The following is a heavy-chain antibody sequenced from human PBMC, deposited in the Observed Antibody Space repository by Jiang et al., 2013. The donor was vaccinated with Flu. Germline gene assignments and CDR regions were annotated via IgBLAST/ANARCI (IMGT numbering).Heavy chain of an antibody. V-gene: IGHV1-69*04. J-gene: IGHJ4*02. CDR3: ARENMDRHTVDYFDY. CDR1: GGSFSSYA. D-gene: IGHD4-23*01. CDR2: IIPIIDTT. Sequence: VKKPGSSVKVSCKASGGSFSSYAFSWVRQAPGQGLEWMGRIIPIIDTTSYAQKFQDRVTITADKSTGTAYMEVGSLKSDDTAVYYCARENMDRHTVDYFDYWGQGTPVTVSS.